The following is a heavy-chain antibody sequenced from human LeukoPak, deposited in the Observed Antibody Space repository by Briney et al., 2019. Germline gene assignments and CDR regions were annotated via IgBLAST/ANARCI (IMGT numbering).Heavy chain of an antibody. CDR1: GFTFSSYA. CDR2: ISGSGGST. D-gene: IGHD4-11*01. CDR3: AKASRATLTTVINWFDP. V-gene: IGHV3-23*01. J-gene: IGHJ5*02. Sequence: GGSLRLSCAASGFTFSSYAMSWVRQAPGKGLEWVSAISGSGGSTYYADSVKGRFTISRDNSKNTLYLQMNSLRVEDTAVYYCAKASRATLTTVINWFDPWGRGTPVTVSS.